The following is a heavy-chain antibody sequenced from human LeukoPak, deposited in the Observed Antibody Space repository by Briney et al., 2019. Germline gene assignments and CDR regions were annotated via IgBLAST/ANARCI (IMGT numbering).Heavy chain of an antibody. D-gene: IGHD6-13*01. CDR1: GGSISSSSYY. CDR2: IYYSGST. V-gene: IGHV4-39*01. Sequence: SQTLSLTCTVSGGSISSSSYYWGWIRQPPGKGLEWIGSIYYSGSTYYNPSLKSRVTISVDTSKNQFSLKLSSVTAADTAVYYCARHAGSSSSWYYYYYYMDVWGKGTTVTISS. J-gene: IGHJ6*03. CDR3: ARHAGSSSSWYYYYYYMDV.